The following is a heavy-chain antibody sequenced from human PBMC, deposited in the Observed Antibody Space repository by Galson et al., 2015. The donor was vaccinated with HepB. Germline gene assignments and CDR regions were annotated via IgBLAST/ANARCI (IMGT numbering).Heavy chain of an antibody. V-gene: IGHV3-74*03. CDR1: GFTFSTYW. Sequence: SLRLSCAASGFTFSTYWMYWVRQAPGKGPVWVSHTNSDGSSTTYADAVKGRFTISRDNAKNTLYLQMNSLRGEDTAVYYCARGSSRGSIDFWCQGTLINVSS. D-gene: IGHD3-10*01. CDR2: TNSDGSST. J-gene: IGHJ4*02. CDR3: ARGSSRGSIDF.